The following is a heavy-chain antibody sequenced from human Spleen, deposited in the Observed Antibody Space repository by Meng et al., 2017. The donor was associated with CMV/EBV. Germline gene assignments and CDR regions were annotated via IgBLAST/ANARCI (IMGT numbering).Heavy chain of an antibody. Sequence: GGSLRLSCAASGFTVSSNYMSWVRQAPGKGLEWVSAISGSGGSTYYADSVKGRFTISRDNSKNTLYLQMNSLRAEDTAVYYCAKGSAAGCRYNWFDPWGQGTLVTVSS. CDR3: AKGSAAGCRYNWFDP. V-gene: IGHV3-23*01. CDR1: GFTVSSNY. D-gene: IGHD6-13*01. CDR2: ISGSGGST. J-gene: IGHJ5*02.